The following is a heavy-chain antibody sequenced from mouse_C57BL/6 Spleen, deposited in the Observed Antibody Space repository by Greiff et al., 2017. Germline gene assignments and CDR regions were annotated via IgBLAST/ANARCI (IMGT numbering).Heavy chain of an antibody. Sequence: EVNLMESGGGLVQPGGSLKLSCAASGFTFSDYYMYWVRQTPEKRLEWVAYISNGGGSTYYPDTVKGRFTISRDNAKNTLYLQMSRLKSEDTAMYYCARRGTSYAMDYWGQGTSVTVSS. J-gene: IGHJ4*01. CDR3: ARRGTSYAMDY. CDR1: GFTFSDYY. CDR2: ISNGGGST. V-gene: IGHV5-12*01.